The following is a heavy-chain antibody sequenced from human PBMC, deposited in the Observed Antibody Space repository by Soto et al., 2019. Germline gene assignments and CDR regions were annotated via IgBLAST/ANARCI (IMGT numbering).Heavy chain of an antibody. D-gene: IGHD4-17*01. J-gene: IGHJ5*02. Sequence: QITLKESGPTLVKPTQTLTLTCTFSGFSLSTSGVGVGWIRQPPGKALEWLALSYWDDDKRYSPSLKSRLTITKDTSKNQVVLTMTNMDPVDTATYYCAHNNDYGDYFWFDPWGQGTLVTVSS. CDR2: SYWDDDK. CDR1: GFSLSTSGVG. V-gene: IGHV2-5*02. CDR3: AHNNDYGDYFWFDP.